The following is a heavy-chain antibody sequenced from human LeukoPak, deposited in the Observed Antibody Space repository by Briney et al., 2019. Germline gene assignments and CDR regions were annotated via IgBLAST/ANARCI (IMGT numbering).Heavy chain of an antibody. Sequence: GGSLRLSCTVSGFTFSDVWMHWVRRAPGKGLVWVSRIRGDGDDTNYADSVKGRFTISRDNAQNTLYLQMNSPRAEDTAVYYCASDRVLGSGSLDNWGQGTLVTVSS. J-gene: IGHJ4*02. CDR2: IRGDGDDT. V-gene: IGHV3-74*01. CDR3: ASDRVLGSGSLDN. D-gene: IGHD3-10*01. CDR1: GFTFSDVW.